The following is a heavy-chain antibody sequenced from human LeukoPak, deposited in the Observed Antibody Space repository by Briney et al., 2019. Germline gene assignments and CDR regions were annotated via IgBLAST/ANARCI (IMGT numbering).Heavy chain of an antibody. D-gene: IGHD2-8*01. CDR1: GASISSQF. CDR2: MSYSGNT. J-gene: IGHJ5*02. CDR3: ARFSSGSNWFDA. Sequence: PSETLSLTCTVSGASISSQFWSWIRQPPGKRPEYIGYMSYSGNTNYNPSLKSRVTISLDTSKNQFSLKLSSLTAADAAVYYCARFSSGSNWFDAWGQGTLVTVSS. V-gene: IGHV4-59*11.